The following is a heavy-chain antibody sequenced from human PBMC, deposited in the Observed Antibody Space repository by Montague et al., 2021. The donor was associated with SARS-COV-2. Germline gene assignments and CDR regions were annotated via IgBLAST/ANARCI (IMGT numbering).Heavy chain of an antibody. J-gene: IGHJ3*02. CDR3: AKEGFYRFDAFDT. V-gene: IGHV3-9*01. D-gene: IGHD2/OR15-2a*01. CDR1: GFTFDDYA. CDR2: ISWNSGSI. Sequence: SLRLSCAASGFTFDDYAMHWVRQAPGKGLEWVSGISWNSGSIGYADSVKGRFTISRDNAESTLYLQMNNLRAEDTAVYYCAKEGFYRFDAFDTWGQGTIVTVSS.